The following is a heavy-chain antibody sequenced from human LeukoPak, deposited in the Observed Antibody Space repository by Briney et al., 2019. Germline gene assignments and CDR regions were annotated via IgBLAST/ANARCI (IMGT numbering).Heavy chain of an antibody. CDR3: ARVAEIQDAFDI. CDR1: GGSISSGGYY. V-gene: IGHV4-31*03. J-gene: IGHJ3*02. Sequence: SETLSLTCTVSGGSISSGGYYWSWIRQHPGKGLEWIGYIYYSGSTYYNPSLKSRVTISVDTSKNQFSLKLSSVTAADTAVCYCARVAEIQDAFDIWGQGTMVTVSS. CDR2: IYYSGST.